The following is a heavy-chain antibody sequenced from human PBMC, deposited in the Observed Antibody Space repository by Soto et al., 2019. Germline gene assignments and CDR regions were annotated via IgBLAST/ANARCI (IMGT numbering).Heavy chain of an antibody. CDR3: ARDLPPVDY. V-gene: IGHV1-18*01. CDR2: ISAYNGNT. J-gene: IGHJ4*02. CDR1: GYTFSSYH. Sequence: QIQLVQSGAEVKKPGASVKVSCKASGYTFSSYHITWVRQAPGQGLEWMGWISAYNGNTNYAQNLQGRVTMTPDPSTSTAYMELRSLRSDATAVYYCARDLPPVDYWGQGTLVTVSS.